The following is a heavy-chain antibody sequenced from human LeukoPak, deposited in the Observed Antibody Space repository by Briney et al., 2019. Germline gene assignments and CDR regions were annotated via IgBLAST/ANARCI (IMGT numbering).Heavy chain of an antibody. J-gene: IGHJ6*02. Sequence: GASVKVSCKASGGTFSSYAISWVRQAPGQGLEWMGGIIPIFGTANYAQKFQGRVTMTRDTSTSTVYMELSSLRSEDTAVYYCARGYDYYDSSGYYSYYYYYYGMDVWGQGTTVTVSS. CDR1: GGTFSSYA. D-gene: IGHD3-22*01. CDR3: ARGYDYYDSSGYYSYYYYYYGMDV. CDR2: IIPIFGTA. V-gene: IGHV1-69*05.